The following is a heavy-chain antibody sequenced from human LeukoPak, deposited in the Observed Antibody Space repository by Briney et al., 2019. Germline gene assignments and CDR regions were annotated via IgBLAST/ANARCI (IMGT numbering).Heavy chain of an antibody. CDR1: GYSISSGYY. CDR2: IYHSGST. J-gene: IGHJ4*02. Sequence: SETLSLTCAVSGYSISSGYYWGWIRQPPGKGQEWNGSIYHSGSTYYNPSLKSRVTISVDTSKNQFSLKLSSVTAADTAVYYCARDGIAVAGTIFDYWGQGTLVTVSS. V-gene: IGHV4-38-2*02. D-gene: IGHD6-19*01. CDR3: ARDGIAVAGTIFDY.